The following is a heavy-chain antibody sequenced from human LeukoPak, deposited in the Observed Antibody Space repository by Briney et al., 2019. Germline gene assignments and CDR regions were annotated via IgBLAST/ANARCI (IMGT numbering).Heavy chain of an antibody. CDR3: AKVAAGYSSGWSGYFDY. V-gene: IGHV3-23*01. CDR1: GFTFSSYA. Sequence: PGGSLRLSCAASGFTFSSYAMSWVRQAPGKGLEWVSAISGSGGSTYYADSVKGRFTTSRDNSKNTLYLQMNSLRAEDTAVYYCAKVAAGYSSGWSGYFDYWGQGTLVTVSS. J-gene: IGHJ4*02. CDR2: ISGSGGST. D-gene: IGHD6-19*01.